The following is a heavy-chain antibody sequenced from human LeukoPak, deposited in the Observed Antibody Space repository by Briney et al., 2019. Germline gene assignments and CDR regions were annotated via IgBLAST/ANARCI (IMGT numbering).Heavy chain of an antibody. CDR1: GFTFSIYA. J-gene: IGHJ4*02. V-gene: IGHV3-23*01. D-gene: IGHD1-26*01. CDR2: ISGGGGST. Sequence: PGGSLRLSCAASGFTFSIYAMSWVRQAPGKGLEWVSCISGGGGSTYYADSVKGRFTISRDNSKNTLYLQMNSLRVEDTAVYFCAKLSRLREAGYFDDWGQGTLITVSS. CDR3: AKLSRLREAGYFDD.